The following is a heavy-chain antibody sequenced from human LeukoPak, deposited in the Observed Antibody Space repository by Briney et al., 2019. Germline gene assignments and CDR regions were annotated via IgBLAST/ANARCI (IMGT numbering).Heavy chain of an antibody. CDR2: ISAGGDKT. J-gene: IGHJ4*02. CDR3: AKSRGSTLFDY. V-gene: IGHV3-23*01. CDR1: GFTFSSYA. D-gene: IGHD1-26*01. Sequence: GGSLRLSCAASGFTFSSYAMSWVRQAPGKGLEWVSGISAGGDKTYYGDSVKGRITISRGNSKNTLYLQMNSLRAEDTAIYYCAKSRGSTLFDYWGQGTLVTVSS.